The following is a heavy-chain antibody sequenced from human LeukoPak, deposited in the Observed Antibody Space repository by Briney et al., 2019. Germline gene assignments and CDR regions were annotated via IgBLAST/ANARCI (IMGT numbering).Heavy chain of an antibody. CDR1: GGSLSSSSYY. Sequence: SETLSLTCTVSGGSLSSSSYYWGWIRQPPGTGEERVGSIYYSGSTYYNPSLKSRVSMSVDTSTNQFSLKLSSVTAADTAVYYCARVYYDFWKNYFDYWGQGTLVTVSS. J-gene: IGHJ4*02. CDR2: IYYSGST. CDR3: ARVYYDFWKNYFDY. D-gene: IGHD3-3*01. V-gene: IGHV4-39*01.